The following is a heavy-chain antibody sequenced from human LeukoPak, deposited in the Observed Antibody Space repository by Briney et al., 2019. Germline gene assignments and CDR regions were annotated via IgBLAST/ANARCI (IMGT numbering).Heavy chain of an antibody. J-gene: IGHJ4*02. Sequence: PSETLSLTCTVSGGSISSYYWSWIRQPPGKGLEWIGYIYYSGSTNYNPSLKSRVTISVDTSKNQFSLKLSSVTAADTAVYYCARGQWFGELLPFDYWGQGTLVTVSS. CDR2: IYYSGST. D-gene: IGHD3-10*01. CDR1: GGSISSYY. CDR3: ARGQWFGELLPFDY. V-gene: IGHV4-59*01.